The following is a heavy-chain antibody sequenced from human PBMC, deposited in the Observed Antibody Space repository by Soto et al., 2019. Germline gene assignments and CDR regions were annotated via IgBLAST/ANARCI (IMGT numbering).Heavy chain of an antibody. CDR3: AKELYRGSHQGGGDS. J-gene: IGHJ4*02. CDR1: GFPFSSYG. D-gene: IGHD3-16*01. CDR2: ISDDGSKE. Sequence: QVQLVESGGGVVQPGRSLRLSCAASGFPFSSYGMHWVRQVPGKGLEWAAVISDDGSKEWYADSVKGRFTISRDNSKNTRARQMDRRRAEDAAVYYGAKELYRGSHQGGGDSWGQGTLVTVSS. V-gene: IGHV3-30*18.